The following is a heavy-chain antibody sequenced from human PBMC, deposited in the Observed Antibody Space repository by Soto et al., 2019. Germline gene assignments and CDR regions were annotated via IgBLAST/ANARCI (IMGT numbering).Heavy chain of an antibody. D-gene: IGHD2-8*01. J-gene: IGHJ3*02. CDR2: ISAYNGNT. Sequence: VKVSCKASGYTFTSYGISWVRQAPGQGLEWMGWISAYNGNTNYAQKLQGRVTMTTDTSTSTAYMELRSLRSDDTAVHYCARTYCTNGVCYLDAFDIWGQGTMVTVSS. CDR3: ARTYCTNGVCYLDAFDI. CDR1: GYTFTSYG. V-gene: IGHV1-18*01.